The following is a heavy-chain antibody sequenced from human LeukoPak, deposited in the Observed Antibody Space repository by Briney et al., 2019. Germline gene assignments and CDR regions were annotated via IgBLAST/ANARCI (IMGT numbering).Heavy chain of an antibody. CDR1: GFAFSSYG. CDR3: AKDVALQAAAYYFDY. V-gene: IGHV3-30*18. D-gene: IGHD2-21*01. Sequence: GRSLRLSCAASGFAFSSYGMHWVRQAPGKGLEWVAVISYNGGDKKYADSVKGRFTISRDTSKNTVYLEMNSLRAEDTAVYYCAKDVALQAAAYYFDYWGQGTLVTVSS. CDR2: ISYNGGDK. J-gene: IGHJ4*02.